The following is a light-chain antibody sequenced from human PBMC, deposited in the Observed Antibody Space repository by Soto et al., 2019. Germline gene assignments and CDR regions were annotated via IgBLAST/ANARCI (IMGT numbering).Light chain of an antibody. Sequence: IPMTQSPSSLSASVGDRVTITCRASQSISSYLNWYQQKPGKAPKLLIYDASSLKSGVPSRFSGSGCEKDFTLTISSLEPEDFATYDCQQSYSTPRTFGQGTKVEIK. J-gene: IGKJ1*01. CDR1: QSISSY. V-gene: IGKV1-39*01. CDR3: QQSYSTPRT. CDR2: DAS.